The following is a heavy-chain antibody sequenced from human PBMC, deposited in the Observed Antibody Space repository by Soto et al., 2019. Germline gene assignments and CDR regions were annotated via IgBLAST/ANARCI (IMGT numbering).Heavy chain of an antibody. J-gene: IGHJ5*02. Sequence: GGSLRLSCAASGFTFTNYAMSWVRQAAGKGLEWVSAISGSGDSTLHADSVKGRFTIFRDNSKNRMYLQMNSLRVEDTAVYYCAKDGAWWPPTWFDPWGQGTLVTVSS. CDR3: AKDGAWWPPTWFDP. V-gene: IGHV3-23*01. CDR1: GFTFTNYA. D-gene: IGHD2-8*02. CDR2: ISGSGDST.